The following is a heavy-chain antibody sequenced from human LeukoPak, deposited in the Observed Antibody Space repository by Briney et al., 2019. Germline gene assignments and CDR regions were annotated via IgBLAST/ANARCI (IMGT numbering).Heavy chain of an antibody. V-gene: IGHV3-23*01. CDR2: ISGSGGST. Sequence: GGSLRLSCAASGFTFSSYAMSWARQAPGKGLEWVSAISGSGGSTYHADSVKGRFTISRDNSKNTLYLQMNSLRAEDTAVYYCAKTDSSSWYVSNWFDPWGQGTLVTVSS. CDR3: AKTDSSSWYVSNWFDP. J-gene: IGHJ5*02. CDR1: GFTFSSYA. D-gene: IGHD6-13*01.